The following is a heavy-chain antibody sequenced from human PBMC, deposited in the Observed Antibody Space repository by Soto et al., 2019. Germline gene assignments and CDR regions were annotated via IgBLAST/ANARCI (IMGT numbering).Heavy chain of an antibody. J-gene: IGHJ6*02. V-gene: IGHV1-69*13. D-gene: IGHD6-13*01. CDR1: GGTFSSYA. CDR2: IIPIFGTA. CDR3: ARGLIAAAGPHYYYYGMDV. Sequence: ASVKVSCKASGGTFSSYAISWVRQAPGQGLEWMGGIIPIFGTANYAQKFQGRVTITADESTSTAYMELSSLRSEDTAVYYCARGLIAAAGPHYYYYGMDVWGQGTTVTVSS.